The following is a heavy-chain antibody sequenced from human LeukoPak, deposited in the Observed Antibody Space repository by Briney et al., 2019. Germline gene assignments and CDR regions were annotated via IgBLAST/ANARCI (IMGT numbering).Heavy chain of an antibody. V-gene: IGHV3-53*01. D-gene: IGHD6-13*01. CDR2: IYSGGCT. Sequence: PGGSLRLSCAASGFTVSSNYMSWVRQAPGKGLEWVSVIYSGGCTYYADSVKGRFTISRDNSKNTLYLQMNSLRAEDTAVYYCARDIRIAAAGTRWFDPWGQGTLVTVSS. CDR3: ARDIRIAAAGTRWFDP. CDR1: GFTVSSNY. J-gene: IGHJ5*02.